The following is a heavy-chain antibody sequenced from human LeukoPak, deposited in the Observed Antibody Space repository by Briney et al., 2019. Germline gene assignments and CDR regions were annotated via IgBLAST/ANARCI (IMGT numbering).Heavy chain of an antibody. Sequence: ASVKVSCKVSGYTLTELSMHWVRQAPGKGLEWMGGFDPEDGETIYAQKFQGRVTMTEDTSTDTAYMELSSLRSEDTAVYYCATAPPYYYDSSGRGAYYFDYWGQGTLVTVSS. D-gene: IGHD3-22*01. CDR3: ATAPPYYYDSSGRGAYYFDY. CDR1: GYTLTELS. CDR2: FDPEDGET. J-gene: IGHJ4*02. V-gene: IGHV1-24*01.